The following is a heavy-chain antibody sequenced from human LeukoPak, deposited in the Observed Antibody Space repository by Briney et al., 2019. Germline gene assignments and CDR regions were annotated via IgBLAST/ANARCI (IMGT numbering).Heavy chain of an antibody. V-gene: IGHV3-74*01. J-gene: IGHJ6*02. CDR3: TRDAVDTANAV. CDR2: INSDGSIT. CDR1: GFTFTTYW. D-gene: IGHD5-18*01. Sequence: GGSLRLSCVAPGFTFTTYWMHWVRQAPGKGLVWVSHINSDGSITSYADSVKGRFTISRDNAKNTLYLQMNSLRAEDTAVYYCTRDAVDTANAVWGQGTTVTVSS.